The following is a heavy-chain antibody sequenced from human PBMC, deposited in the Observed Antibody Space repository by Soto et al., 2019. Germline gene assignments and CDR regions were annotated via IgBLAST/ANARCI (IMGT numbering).Heavy chain of an antibody. J-gene: IGHJ6*03. D-gene: IGHD3-10*01. CDR3: ARGLLVWFGELSRRGGYYYYMDV. CDR2: ISYDGSNK. V-gene: IGHV3-30-3*01. CDR1: GFTFSSYA. Sequence: PGGSLKLSCAASGFTFSSYAMHWVRQAPGKGLEWVAVISYDGSNKYYADSVKGRFTISRDNSKNTLYLQMNSLRAEDTAVYYCARGLLVWFGELSRRGGYYYYMDVWGKGTTVTVSS.